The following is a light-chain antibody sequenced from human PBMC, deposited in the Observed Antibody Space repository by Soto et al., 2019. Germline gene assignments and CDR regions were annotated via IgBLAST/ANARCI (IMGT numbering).Light chain of an antibody. Sequence: DIQLTQSPSFLSASVGDRVTITCRASQGISSYLAWYQQKPGKAPNLLIYAASTLQSGVPLRFSGSGSGTEFTLTISSLQPEDFATYYCQQVNIYPLTFGGGTKVEIK. J-gene: IGKJ4*01. CDR1: QGISSY. CDR2: AAS. CDR3: QQVNIYPLT. V-gene: IGKV1-9*01.